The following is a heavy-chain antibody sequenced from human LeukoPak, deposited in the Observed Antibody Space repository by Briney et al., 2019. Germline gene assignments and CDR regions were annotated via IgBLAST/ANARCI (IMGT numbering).Heavy chain of an antibody. J-gene: IGHJ4*02. Sequence: PGGSLRLSCAASGFTFSSYGMHWVRQAPGKGLEWVAVIWYGGSNKYYADSVKGRFTISRDNSKNTLYLQMNSLRAEDTAVYYCAKDDSLRRIPNYYFDYWGQGTLVTVSS. D-gene: IGHD1-7*01. CDR3: AKDDSLRRIPNYYFDY. CDR1: GFTFSSYG. V-gene: IGHV3-30*02. CDR2: IWYGGSNK.